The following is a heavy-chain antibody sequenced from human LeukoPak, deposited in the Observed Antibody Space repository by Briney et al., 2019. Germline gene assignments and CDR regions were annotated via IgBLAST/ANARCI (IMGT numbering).Heavy chain of an antibody. CDR2: IRQDGGEK. CDR1: GFTFTDYW. CDR3: ARDGTAAGLYFDL. Sequence: GGSLRLSCAVSGFTFTDYWMNWVRQAPGKGLEWVASIRQDGGEKSYVDSVKGRFTISRDNTKSSLYLQINSLRAEDTAVYYCARDGTAAGLYFDLWGQGTLVTVSS. D-gene: IGHD6-13*01. V-gene: IGHV3-7*01. J-gene: IGHJ4*01.